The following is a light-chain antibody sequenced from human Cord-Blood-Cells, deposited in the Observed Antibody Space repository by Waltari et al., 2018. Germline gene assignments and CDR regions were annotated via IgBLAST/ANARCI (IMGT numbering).Light chain of an antibody. Sequence: QSALTQPASVSGSPGQSITISCTGTSSVVGSYNLVSWYQQHPGKAPKLMIYEVSKRPSGVFNRFSGSKSGNTASLTISGLQAEDEADYYCCSYAGSSWVFGGGTKLTVL. CDR1: SSVVGSYNL. CDR2: EVS. CDR3: CSYAGSSWV. J-gene: IGLJ3*02. V-gene: IGLV2-23*02.